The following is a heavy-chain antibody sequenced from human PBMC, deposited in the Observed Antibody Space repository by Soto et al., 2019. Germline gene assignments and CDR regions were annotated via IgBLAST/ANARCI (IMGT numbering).Heavy chain of an antibody. CDR2: IYYDGST. Sequence: PSETLSLTCTVSGGSIINSYYFWGWIRQPPGKGLEWIGSIYYDGSTYYNPSLKSRVAISVDTSKNQFSLKLTSVTAADTSVFYCARLSGYNYWGQGILVTVSS. V-gene: IGHV4-39*01. CDR3: ARLSGYNY. D-gene: IGHD5-12*01. J-gene: IGHJ4*02. CDR1: GGSIINSYYF.